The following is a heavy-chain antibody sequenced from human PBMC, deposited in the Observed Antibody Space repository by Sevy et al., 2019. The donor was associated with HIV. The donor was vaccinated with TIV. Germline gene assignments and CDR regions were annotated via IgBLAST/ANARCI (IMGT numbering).Heavy chain of an antibody. CDR1: GFTFSSYS. V-gene: IGHV3-48*02. D-gene: IGHD3-10*01. Sequence: GGSLRLSCAASGFTFSSYSMNWVRQTPGKGLEWISYIDNNGRTTYYADSVEGRFTISRDNAKNSLYLQMKSLRDEDTAVYYCAREVGGSGSKWGQGTLVTVSS. CDR3: AREVGGSGSK. J-gene: IGHJ4*02. CDR2: IDNNGRTT.